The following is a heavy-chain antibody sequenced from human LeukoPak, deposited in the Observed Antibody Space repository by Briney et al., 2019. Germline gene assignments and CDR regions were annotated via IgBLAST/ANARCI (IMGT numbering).Heavy chain of an antibody. CDR1: GYTFTGYY. J-gene: IGHJ2*01. V-gene: IGHV1-2*02. Sequence: ASVKVSSKASGYTFTGYYMHWVRQAPGQGLEWMGWINPNSGGTNYAQKFQGRVTMTRDTSISTAYMELSRLRSDDTAVYYCARDYYDSSGYPDYWYFDLWGRGTLVTVSS. CDR2: INPNSGGT. D-gene: IGHD3-22*01. CDR3: ARDYYDSSGYPDYWYFDL.